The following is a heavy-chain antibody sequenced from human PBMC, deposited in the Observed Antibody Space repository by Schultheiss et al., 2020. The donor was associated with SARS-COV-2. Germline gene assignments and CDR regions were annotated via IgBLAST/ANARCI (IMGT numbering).Heavy chain of an antibody. Sequence: GGSLRLSCAGSGFTFSSYEMNWVRQAPGKGLEWVSYISSSGRTIYYADSVKGRFTISRDNAKNSLFLQMNSLRVEDTAVYYCARDLRNSRFGESSKDAFDIWGQGTMVTVSS. V-gene: IGHV3-48*03. CDR2: ISSSGRTI. D-gene: IGHD3-10*01. CDR1: GFTFSSYE. CDR3: ARDLRNSRFGESSKDAFDI. J-gene: IGHJ3*02.